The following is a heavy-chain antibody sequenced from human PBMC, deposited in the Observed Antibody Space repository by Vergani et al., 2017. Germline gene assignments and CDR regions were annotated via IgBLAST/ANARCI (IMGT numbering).Heavy chain of an antibody. Sequence: EVQLVESGGGLVKPGGSLRLSCAASGFTFSSYSMNWVRQAPGKGLEWVSSISSSSSYIYYADSVKGRFTISRDNAKNSLYLQMNSLRAEDTAVYYCARERSGYLITSYYYGMDVWGQGTTVTVSS. V-gene: IGHV3-21*04. D-gene: IGHD3-22*01. J-gene: IGHJ6*02. CDR1: GFTFSSYS. CDR2: ISSSSSYI. CDR3: ARERSGYLITSYYYGMDV.